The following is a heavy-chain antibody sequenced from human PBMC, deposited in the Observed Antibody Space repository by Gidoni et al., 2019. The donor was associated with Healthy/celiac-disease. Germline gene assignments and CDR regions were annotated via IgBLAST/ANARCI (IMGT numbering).Heavy chain of an antibody. CDR1: GGSFSGYY. CDR3: ARGITMVRGVISHFDY. D-gene: IGHD3-10*01. V-gene: IGHV4-34*01. J-gene: IGHJ4*02. Sequence: QVQLQQWGAGLLKPSETLSLTCAVYGGSFSGYYWSWIRQPPGKGLEWIGEINHSGSTNSNPSLKSRVTISVDTSKNQFSLKLSSVTAADTAVYYCARGITMVRGVISHFDYWGQGTLVTVSS. CDR2: INHSGST.